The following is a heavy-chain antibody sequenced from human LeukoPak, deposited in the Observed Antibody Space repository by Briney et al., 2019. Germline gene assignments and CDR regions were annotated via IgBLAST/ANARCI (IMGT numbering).Heavy chain of an antibody. Sequence: ASVKVSCKAAGYTFTGYYMFWVRQAAGQGLEWMGRINPNSGGTNYAQKFQGRVTMTRDTSISTAYMELSRLRSDDTAMYYCAREGYYDSSGYYFDYWGQGTLVTVSS. CDR2: INPNSGGT. V-gene: IGHV1-2*06. J-gene: IGHJ4*02. CDR3: AREGYYDSSGYYFDY. D-gene: IGHD3-22*01. CDR1: GYTFTGYY.